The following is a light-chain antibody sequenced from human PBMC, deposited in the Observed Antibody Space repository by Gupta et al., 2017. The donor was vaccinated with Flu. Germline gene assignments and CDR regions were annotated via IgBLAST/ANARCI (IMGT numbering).Light chain of an antibody. CDR3: LSEDKSGTYV. CDR2: KDS. V-gene: IGLV3-25*02. CDR1: ALPHQY. Sequence: SYELTQPPSVSVSPGQTARITCSGDALPHQYAYWYQQKPGQAPLMVIYKDSERPPGIPERFSASSSVTIVTLTISGVQAEDGADYSCLSEDKSGTYVFGTGTKVTVL. J-gene: IGLJ1*01.